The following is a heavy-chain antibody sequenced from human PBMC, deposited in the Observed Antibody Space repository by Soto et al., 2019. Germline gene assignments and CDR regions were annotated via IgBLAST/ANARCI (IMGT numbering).Heavy chain of an antibody. CDR1: GGSIIGFY. V-gene: IGHV4-4*07. CDR3: ARGPFCGDDCYFDV. Sequence: SETLSLTCTLAGGSIIGFYWSLVRQPAGKGLEWIGRIYSSGTTKYNPSLRNRVTMSVDTSTDQYALDLASMTAADTAVYFCARGPFCGDDCYFDVWGQGTQVTVSS. CDR2: IYSSGTT. D-gene: IGHD2-21*02. J-gene: IGHJ4*02.